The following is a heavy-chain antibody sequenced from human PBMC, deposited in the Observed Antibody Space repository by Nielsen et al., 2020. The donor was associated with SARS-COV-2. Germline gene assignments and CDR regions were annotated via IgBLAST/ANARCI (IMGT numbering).Heavy chain of an antibody. CDR2: IHSSGRT. V-gene: IGHV3-66*01. CDR1: GFTFSSYW. CDR3: ASGGSADRSTGFFDY. J-gene: IGHJ4*02. D-gene: IGHD4-23*01. Sequence: GESLKISCAASGFTFSSYWMSWVRQAPGKGLEWVSVIHSSGRTAYADSVKGRFTISRDNSKNTVFFQMSSLRVEDTAVYFCASGGSADRSTGFFDYWGQGALVTVSS.